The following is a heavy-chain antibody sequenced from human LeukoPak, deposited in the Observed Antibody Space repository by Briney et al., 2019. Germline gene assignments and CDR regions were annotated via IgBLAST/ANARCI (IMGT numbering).Heavy chain of an antibody. D-gene: IGHD6-13*01. V-gene: IGHV3-30*18. CDR2: ISYDGSNK. CDR3: AKDGAAATTADY. Sequence: GRSLRLSCAASGFTFSSYGMHWVRQAPAKGLEWVAVISYDGSNKYYADSVKGRFTISRDNSKNTLYLQMNSLRAEDTAVYYCAKDGAAATTADYWGQGALVTVSS. CDR1: GFTFSSYG. J-gene: IGHJ4*02.